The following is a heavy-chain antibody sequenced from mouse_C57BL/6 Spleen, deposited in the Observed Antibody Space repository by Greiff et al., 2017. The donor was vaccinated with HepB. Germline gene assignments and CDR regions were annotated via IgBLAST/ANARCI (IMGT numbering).Heavy chain of an antibody. CDR2: INPSSGYT. CDR3: AGVYDGYRYAMDY. V-gene: IGHV1-4*01. Sequence: LEESGAELARPGASVKMSCKASGYTFTSYTMHWVKQRPGHGLEWIGYINPSSGYTKYNQKFKDKATLTADKSSSTAYMQLSSLTSEDSAVYYCAGVYDGYRYAMDYWGQGTSVTVSS. D-gene: IGHD2-3*01. CDR1: GYTFTSYT. J-gene: IGHJ4*01.